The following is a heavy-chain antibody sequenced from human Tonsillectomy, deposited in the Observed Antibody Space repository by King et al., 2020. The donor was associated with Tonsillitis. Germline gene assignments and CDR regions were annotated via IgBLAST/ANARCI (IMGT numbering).Heavy chain of an antibody. CDR1: GDSVSSNSAA. CDR3: ARGFGYDILTGYESCFDP. V-gene: IGHV6-1*01. D-gene: IGHD3-9*01. J-gene: IGHJ5*02. CDR2: TYYRSKWYN. Sequence: HVQLQQSGPGLVKPSQTLSLTCAISGDSVSSNSAAWNWIRQSPSRGLEWLGRTYYRSKWYNDYAVSVKSRININPDPSKNQFSLPLNSVTPEDTAVYSCARGFGYDILTGYESCFDPWGQGTLVTVSS.